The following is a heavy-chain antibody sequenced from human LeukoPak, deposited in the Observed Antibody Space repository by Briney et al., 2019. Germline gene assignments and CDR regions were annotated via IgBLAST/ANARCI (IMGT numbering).Heavy chain of an antibody. D-gene: IGHD2-21*01. Sequence: GRSLRLSCAASGFTFDDYGMSWVRQAPGKGLEWVSGINWNGGSTGYADSVKGRFTISRDNAKNSLYLQMNSLRAEDTALYYCARAFKYSMSGYYFDYWGQGTLVTVSS. CDR1: GFTFDDYG. CDR2: INWNGGST. J-gene: IGHJ4*02. V-gene: IGHV3-20*04. CDR3: ARAFKYSMSGYYFDY.